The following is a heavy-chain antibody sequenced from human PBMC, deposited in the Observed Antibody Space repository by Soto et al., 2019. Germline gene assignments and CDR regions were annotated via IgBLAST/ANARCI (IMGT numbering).Heavy chain of an antibody. Sequence: QVQLQESGPGLVKPSQTLSLICTVSGDSISSENYFWSWIRQPPGQGMEWVGYISNRGTPYYNPSLKSRVTISLDTTKTRFSLDMYYVTAADTAVYYCAREVNVVALSDAFDIWGQGTMVTVSS. V-gene: IGHV4-30-4*01. J-gene: IGHJ3*02. D-gene: IGHD2-8*01. CDR2: ISNRGTP. CDR3: AREVNVVALSDAFDI. CDR1: GDSISSENYF.